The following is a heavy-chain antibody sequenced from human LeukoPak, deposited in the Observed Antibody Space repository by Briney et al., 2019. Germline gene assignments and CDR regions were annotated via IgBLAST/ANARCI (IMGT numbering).Heavy chain of an antibody. V-gene: IGHV4-59*08. CDR3: ATMASGWDAFGV. CDR2: VSNSGST. CDR1: GGSIRNYY. J-gene: IGHJ3*01. D-gene: IGHD6-19*01. Sequence: SETLSLTCSVSGGSIRNYYWTWIRQPPGKGLEWIGHVSNSGSTKYNPSLKSRVTISIDTSKKHFSLKLSSVTAADTAVYYCATMASGWDAFGVWGQGTLVTVSS.